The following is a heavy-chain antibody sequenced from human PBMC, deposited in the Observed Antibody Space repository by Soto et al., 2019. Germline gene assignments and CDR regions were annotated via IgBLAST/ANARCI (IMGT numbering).Heavy chain of an antibody. D-gene: IGHD2-21*01. CDR2: INWNGGST. CDR1: GFTFDDYG. V-gene: IGHV3-20*01. J-gene: IGHJ3*02. Sequence: GGSLRLSCAASGFTFDDYGMSWVRQAPGKGLEWVSGINWNGGSTGYADSVKGRFTISRDNAKNSLYLQMNSLRAEDTALYHCARVSYCGGDCYYNDAFDIWGQGTMVTVSS. CDR3: ARVSYCGGDCYYNDAFDI.